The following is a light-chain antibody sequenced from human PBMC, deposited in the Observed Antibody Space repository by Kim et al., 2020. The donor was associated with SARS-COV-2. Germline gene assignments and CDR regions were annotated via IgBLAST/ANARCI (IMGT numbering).Light chain of an antibody. CDR2: AAS. CDR3: QQSYSTLMYT. Sequence: ASVGDRVTITCRASQSISSYLNWYQQKPGKAPKLLIYAASSLQSGVPSRFSGSGSGTDFTLTISSLQPEDFATYYCQQSYSTLMYTFGQGTKLEI. V-gene: IGKV1-39*01. J-gene: IGKJ2*01. CDR1: QSISSY.